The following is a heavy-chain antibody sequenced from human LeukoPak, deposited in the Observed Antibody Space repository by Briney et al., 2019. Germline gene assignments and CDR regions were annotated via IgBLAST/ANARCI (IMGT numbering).Heavy chain of an antibody. D-gene: IGHD3-10*01. Sequence: SETLSLTCAVYGXSFSGYYWSWIRQPPGKGLEWTGEINHSGSTNYNPSLKSRVTISVDTSKNQFSLKLSSVTAADTAVYYCARMRSMVRGVMDAFDIWGQGTMVTVSS. CDR3: ARMRSMVRGVMDAFDI. J-gene: IGHJ3*02. CDR2: INHSGST. V-gene: IGHV4-34*01. CDR1: GXSFSGYY.